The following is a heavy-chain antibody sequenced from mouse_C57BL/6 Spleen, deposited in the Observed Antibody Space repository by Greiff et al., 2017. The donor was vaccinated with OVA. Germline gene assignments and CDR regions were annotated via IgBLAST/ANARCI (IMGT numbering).Heavy chain of an antibody. V-gene: IGHV1-39*01. CDR1: GYSFTDYN. J-gene: IGHJ2*01. CDR3: ARSYEYDAGFDY. CDR2: INPNSGTT. D-gene: IGHD2-4*01. Sequence: VQLQQSGPELVKPGASVKISCKASGYSFTDYNMNWVKQSNGKSLEWIGVINPNSGTTSYNQKFKGQATLTVDQSSSTAYMQLNSLASEDTAVYYCARSYEYDAGFDYWGQGTTLTVSS.